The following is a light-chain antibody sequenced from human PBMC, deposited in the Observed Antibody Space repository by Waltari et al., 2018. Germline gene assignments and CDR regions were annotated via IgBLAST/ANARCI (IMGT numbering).Light chain of an antibody. CDR1: NRDIGGYNF. V-gene: IGLV2-14*03. CDR3: SSYTTSSTLV. J-gene: IGLJ2*01. Sequence: QSALTQPASVSGSPGQSITISCTGSNRDIGGYNFVYWYQQHPGKAPKLMIYDLNKRPSGVSNRFSASKSGKTASLTISGLQAEDEANYYCSSYTTSSTLVFGGGTKVTVL. CDR2: DLN.